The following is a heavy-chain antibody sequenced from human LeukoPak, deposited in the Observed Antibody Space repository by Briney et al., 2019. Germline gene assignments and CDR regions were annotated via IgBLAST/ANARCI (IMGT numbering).Heavy chain of an antibody. CDR1: GGSISSYY. V-gene: IGHV4-59*01. CDR2: IYYSGST. J-gene: IGHJ4*02. CDR3: ARSYSTRHFDY. D-gene: IGHD6-13*01. Sequence: SETLSLTCTVSGGSISSYYWSWIRQAPGKGLEWIGYIYYSGSTNYNPSLKSRVTISVDTSKNQFSLKLSSVTAADTAVYYCARSYSTRHFDYWGQGTLVTVSS.